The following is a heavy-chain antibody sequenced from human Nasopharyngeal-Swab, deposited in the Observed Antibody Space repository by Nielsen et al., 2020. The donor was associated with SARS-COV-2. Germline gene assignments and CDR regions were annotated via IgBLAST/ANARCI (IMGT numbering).Heavy chain of an antibody. Sequence: ASVKVSCKATGYTFTGYYMHWVRPAPGQGLEWMGRSNPNSGGTNYAQKFQGRVTKTRDTSIRTADMGTSWLRSDDPAVYYCARDNWQWVLRGWFDPWGQGTLVTVSS. CDR2: SNPNSGGT. CDR1: GYTFTGYY. D-gene: IGHD6-19*01. CDR3: ARDNWQWVLRGWFDP. V-gene: IGHV1-2*06. J-gene: IGHJ5*02.